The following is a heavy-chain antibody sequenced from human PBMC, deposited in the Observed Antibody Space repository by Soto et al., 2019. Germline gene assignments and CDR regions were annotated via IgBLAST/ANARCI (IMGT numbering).Heavy chain of an antibody. CDR1: GGSVTMSSFS. D-gene: IGHD1-26*01. V-gene: IGHV4-30-2*01. Sequence: LQLRESGSGLVQPSQTLSLTCALSGGSVTMSSFSWAWVRQPPGRGLQWIGYISHSGATSSDPTLKSRVTISRDRAKNQFSLKLTSVPAADAAVYYCASLDYYGSWLDPWGQGTLVTVSS. CDR3: ASLDYYGSWLDP. CDR2: ISHSGAT. J-gene: IGHJ5*02.